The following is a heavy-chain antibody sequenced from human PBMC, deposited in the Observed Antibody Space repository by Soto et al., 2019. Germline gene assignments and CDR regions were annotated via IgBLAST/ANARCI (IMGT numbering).Heavy chain of an antibody. D-gene: IGHD3-16*01. CDR3: ARDIGFDYVN. Sequence: LRLSCAVSGFNVMSYWMSWVRQAPGKGLEWVASVKEDGSELYYLHSVRGRFSISRDSAGNALHLTMNYLSAEDTGVYFCARDIGFDYVNWGQGIPVTVSS. CDR1: GFNVMSYW. J-gene: IGHJ4*02. V-gene: IGHV3-7*01. CDR2: VKEDGSEL.